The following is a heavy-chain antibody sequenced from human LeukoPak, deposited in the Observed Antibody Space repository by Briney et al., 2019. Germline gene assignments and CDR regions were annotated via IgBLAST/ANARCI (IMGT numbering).Heavy chain of an antibody. CDR2: IYYGGST. V-gene: IGHV4-59*08. J-gene: IGHJ5*02. CDR1: GDSISTYY. CDR3: ARGYSSSWHLNWFDP. Sequence: SETLSLTCTVSGDSISTYYWSWIRQPPGKGLEWIGYIYYGGSTNYNPSLKSRITISVDTSKKQFSLKLSSVTAADTAVYYGARGYSSSWHLNWFDPWGQGTLVTVSS. D-gene: IGHD6-13*01.